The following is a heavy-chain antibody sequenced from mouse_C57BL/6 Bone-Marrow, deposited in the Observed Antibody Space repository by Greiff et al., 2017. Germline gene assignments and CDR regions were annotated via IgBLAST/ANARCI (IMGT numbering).Heavy chain of an antibody. CDR2: ISSGSSNI. V-gene: IGHV5-17*01. Sequence: DVKLVESGGGLVKPGGSLKLSCAASGYTFSDYGMHWVRQAPGKGLEWVAYISSGSSNIYYADTVKGRFTISRDNAKITLFMQMTSQRSEDKAMYYCANCADYWGQGTTLTVSS. CDR1: GYTFSDYG. J-gene: IGHJ2*01. CDR3: ANCADY.